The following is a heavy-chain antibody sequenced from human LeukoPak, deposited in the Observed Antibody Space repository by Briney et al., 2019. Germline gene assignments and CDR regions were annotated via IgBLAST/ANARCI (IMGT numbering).Heavy chain of an antibody. J-gene: IGHJ6*03. D-gene: IGHD6-13*01. CDR1: GYRFSTYW. V-gene: IGHV5-51*01. Sequence: GESLKISCKASGYRFSTYWVAWVRQMPGKGLEWMGIIYPGDSDTRYSPSFQGQVTISADKSISTAYLQWSSLKASDTAMYYCARRTGAASYYYYMDVWGKGTTVTVSS. CDR3: ARRTGAASYYYYMDV. CDR2: IYPGDSDT.